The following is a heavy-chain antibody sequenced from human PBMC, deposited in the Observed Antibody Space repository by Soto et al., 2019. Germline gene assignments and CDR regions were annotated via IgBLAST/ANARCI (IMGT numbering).Heavy chain of an antibody. D-gene: IGHD3-3*01. CDR3: ARVRDFWSGPAYYYGMDV. Sequence: QVQLVQSGAEVKKPGSSVKVSCKASGGTFSSYAISWVRQAPGQGLEWMGGIIPIFGTANYAQKFQGRVTITADESTSTAYMELSSLRSEDTAVYYCARVRDFWSGPAYYYGMDVWGQGTTVTVSS. V-gene: IGHV1-69*12. CDR1: GGTFSSYA. J-gene: IGHJ6*02. CDR2: IIPIFGTA.